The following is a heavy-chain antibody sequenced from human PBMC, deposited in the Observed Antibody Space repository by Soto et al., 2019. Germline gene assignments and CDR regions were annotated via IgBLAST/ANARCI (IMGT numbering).Heavy chain of an antibody. V-gene: IGHV3-30*03. CDR1: GFTFSDYA. CDR3: ARAHEVAWFDS. D-gene: IGHD2-15*01. J-gene: IGHJ5*01. Sequence: GGSLRLSCAASGFTFSDYAMHWVRQAPGKGLEWLAIISYDGSNKFYADSVKGRFTISRDNSKTTLFLQMNSLRADDSAVYYCARAHEVAWFDSWGLGTLVTVSS. CDR2: ISYDGSNK.